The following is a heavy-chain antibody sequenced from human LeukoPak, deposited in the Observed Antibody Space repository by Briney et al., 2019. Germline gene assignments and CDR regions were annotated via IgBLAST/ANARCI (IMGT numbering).Heavy chain of an antibody. V-gene: IGHV4-4*07. CDR2: IYTSGGT. J-gene: IGHJ4*02. D-gene: IGHD7-27*01. Sequence: SETLSLTCTVSGRSISSYYWRWIRQPAGKGLEGIGRIYTSGGTNYNPALTSRSTMSVGTSNNQTSLKLSSVAAAATAVYYCATGRSRSYFDYWGQGTLVTVSS. CDR1: GRSISSYY. CDR3: ATGRSRSYFDY.